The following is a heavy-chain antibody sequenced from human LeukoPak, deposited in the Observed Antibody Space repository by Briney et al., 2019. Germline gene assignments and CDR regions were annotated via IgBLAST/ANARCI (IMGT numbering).Heavy chain of an antibody. J-gene: IGHJ4*02. CDR1: GGSISSSAYY. CDR3: AWNIDD. V-gene: IGHV4-39*01. D-gene: IGHD1/OR15-1a*01. Sequence: PSETLSLTCTVSGGSISSSAYYWGWIRQPPGKGLEWIGSIFYPGSTYYKPSLKSRVTISVDTSKNQFSLKLSSVTAADTAVYFCAWNIDDWGQGTLVTVSS. CDR2: IFYPGST.